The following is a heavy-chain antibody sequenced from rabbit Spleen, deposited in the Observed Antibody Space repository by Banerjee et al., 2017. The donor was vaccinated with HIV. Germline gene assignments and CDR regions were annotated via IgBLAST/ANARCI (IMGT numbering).Heavy chain of an antibody. CDR2: IAGSTSGFT. J-gene: IGHJ3*01. V-gene: IGHV1S40*01. Sequence: QSLEGSGGDLVKPGGSLTLTRTASGFSFSSSDHMCWVRQAPGKGLEWISCIAGSTSGFTYTATWAKGRFTCSKSSSTTVTLQMTSLTVADPAAYFCARDTGSSFSSYSMDLWGQGTLVTVS. CDR1: GFSFSSSDH. D-gene: IGHD8-1*01. CDR3: ARDTGSSFSSYSMDL.